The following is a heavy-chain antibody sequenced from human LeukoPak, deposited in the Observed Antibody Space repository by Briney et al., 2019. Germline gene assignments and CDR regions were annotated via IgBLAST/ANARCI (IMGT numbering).Heavy chain of an antibody. CDR2: ISSSGSTI. D-gene: IGHD3-9*01. J-gene: IGHJ4*02. CDR1: GFTFSSYG. CDR3: ARSGEDYDILTGYLTYFDY. Sequence: PGGSLRLSCAASGFTFSSYGMNWVRQAPGKGLEWVSYISSSGSTIYYADSVKGRFTISRDNAKNSLYLQMNSLRAEDTAVYYCARSGEDYDILTGYLTYFDYWGQGTLVTVSS. V-gene: IGHV3-48*03.